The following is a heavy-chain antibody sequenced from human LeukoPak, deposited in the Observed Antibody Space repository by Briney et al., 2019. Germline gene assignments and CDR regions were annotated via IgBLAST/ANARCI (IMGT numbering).Heavy chain of an antibody. CDR1: GYTFTGYY. J-gene: IGHJ4*02. Sequence: ASVKVSCKASGYTFTGYYMHWVRQAPGPGLEWMGRINPNSGGTNYAQKFQGRVTMTRDTSISTAYMELSRLRSDDTAVYYCAQEGSVVVIKGVIGYFDYWGQGTLVTVSS. CDR3: AQEGSVVVIKGVIGYFDY. CDR2: INPNSGGT. V-gene: IGHV1-2*06. D-gene: IGHD3-22*01.